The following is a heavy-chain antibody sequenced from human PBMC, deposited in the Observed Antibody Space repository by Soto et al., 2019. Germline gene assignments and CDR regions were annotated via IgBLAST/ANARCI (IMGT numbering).Heavy chain of an antibody. D-gene: IGHD3-22*01. CDR3: AREVPYYYDTRGAFDI. CDR1: GYTFTNYA. J-gene: IGHJ3*02. Sequence: QVHLVQSGAEVKKPGASVKVSCKASGYTFTNYAISWVRQAPGQGLEWMGWISAYNGNTNYTQKLQGRVTMTTDTSTITAYMELRSLRSYDTAEYYCAREVPYYYDTRGAFDIWGQGTMVTFSS. CDR2: ISAYNGNT. V-gene: IGHV1-18*01.